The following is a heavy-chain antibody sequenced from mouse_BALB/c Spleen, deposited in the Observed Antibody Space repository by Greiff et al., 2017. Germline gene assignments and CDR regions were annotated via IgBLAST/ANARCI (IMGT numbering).Heavy chain of an antibody. V-gene: IGHV5-6-4*01. CDR2: ISSGGSYT. CDR1: GFTFSSYT. Sequence: EVQGVESGGGLVKPGGSLKLSCAASGFTFSSYTMSWVRQTPEKRLEWVATISSGGSYTYYPDSVKGRFTISRDNAKNTLYLQMSSLKSEDTAMYYCTRDGSYGSSPYWGQGTTLTVSS. J-gene: IGHJ2*01. D-gene: IGHD1-1*01. CDR3: TRDGSYGSSPY.